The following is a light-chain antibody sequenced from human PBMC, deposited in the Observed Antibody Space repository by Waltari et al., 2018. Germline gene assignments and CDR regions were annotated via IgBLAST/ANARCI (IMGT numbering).Light chain of an antibody. CDR2: SAS. CDR1: QSISTY. Sequence: DIQMTQSPSSLSGSVGDRVTITGRARQSISTYLNWYQQKPGKAPKLLISSASSLQSGVPSRFSGSGSGTDFTLTISSLQPEDFATYYCQQSYSSPQTFGQGTKVEIK. J-gene: IGKJ1*01. CDR3: QQSYSSPQT. V-gene: IGKV1-39*01.